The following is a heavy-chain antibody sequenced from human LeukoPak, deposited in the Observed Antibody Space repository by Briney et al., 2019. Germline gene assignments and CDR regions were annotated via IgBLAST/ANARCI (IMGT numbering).Heavy chain of an antibody. J-gene: IGHJ4*02. Sequence: SETLSLTCTVSGGSISSGGYYWSWIRQPPGKGLEWIGYIYHSGSTYYNPSLKSRVTISVDTSKTQFSLKLSSVTAADTAVYYCARRNCNGGSCPIDYWGQGTLVTVSS. CDR3: ARRNCNGGSCPIDY. CDR2: IYHSGST. V-gene: IGHV4-30-2*01. D-gene: IGHD2-15*01. CDR1: GGSISSGGYY.